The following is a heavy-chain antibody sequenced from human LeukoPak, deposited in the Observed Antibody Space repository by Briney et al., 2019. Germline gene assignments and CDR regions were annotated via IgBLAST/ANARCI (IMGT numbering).Heavy chain of an antibody. Sequence: KPSETLPLTCTVSGGSISSSSYYWGWIRQPPGKGLEWIGSIYYSGSTYYNPSLKSRVTISVDTSKNQFSLKLSSVTAADTAVYYCASSKRGYSGYAGYFDYWGQGTLVTVSS. CDR1: GGSISSSSYY. CDR2: IYYSGST. D-gene: IGHD5-12*01. J-gene: IGHJ4*02. CDR3: ASSKRGYSGYAGYFDY. V-gene: IGHV4-39*01.